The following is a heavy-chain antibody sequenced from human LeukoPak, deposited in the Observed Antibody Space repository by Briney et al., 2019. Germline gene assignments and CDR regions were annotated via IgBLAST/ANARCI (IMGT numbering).Heavy chain of an antibody. CDR2: INPNSGGT. D-gene: IGHD1-26*01. J-gene: IGHJ4*02. CDR3: AGVLYEGELLLPLHY. CDR1: GYTFTGYY. Sequence: ASVKVSCKASGYTFTGYYMHWVRQAPGQGLEWMGWINPNSGGTNYAQKFQGRVTMTRDTSISTAYMELSRLRSDDTAVYYCAGVLYEGELLLPLHYWGQGTLVTVSS. V-gene: IGHV1-2*02.